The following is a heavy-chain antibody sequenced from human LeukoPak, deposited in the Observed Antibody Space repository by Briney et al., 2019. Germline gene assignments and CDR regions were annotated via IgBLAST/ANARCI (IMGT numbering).Heavy chain of an antibody. J-gene: IGHJ6*03. Sequence: GRSLRLSCTASGFTFGDYAMSWVRQAPGKGLEWVGFIRGKTYDGTTEYAASVKGRFTISRDDSKSIAYLQMNSLKTEDTAVYYCTRDQPLRIYSSSWSPGGLYNYYMDVWGKGTTVTVSS. CDR1: GFTFGDYA. CDR2: IRGKTYDGTT. V-gene: IGHV3-49*04. D-gene: IGHD6-13*01. CDR3: TRDQPLRIYSSSWSPGGLYNYYMDV.